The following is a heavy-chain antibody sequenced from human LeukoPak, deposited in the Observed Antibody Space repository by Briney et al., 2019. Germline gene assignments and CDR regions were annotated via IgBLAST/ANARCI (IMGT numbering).Heavy chain of an antibody. CDR3: ARVDRSGSYYQRAPIDY. Sequence: GASVKVSCKASGYTFTSYGISWVRQAPGEGLEWMGWICAYNGNTNYAQKLQGRVTMTTDTSTSTAYMELRSLRSDDTAVYYCARVDRSGSYYQRAPIDYWGQGTLVTVSS. CDR1: GYTFTSYG. V-gene: IGHV1-18*01. D-gene: IGHD1-26*01. J-gene: IGHJ4*02. CDR2: ICAYNGNT.